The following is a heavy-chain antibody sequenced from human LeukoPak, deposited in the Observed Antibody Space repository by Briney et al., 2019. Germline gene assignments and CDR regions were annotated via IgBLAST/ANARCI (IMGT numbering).Heavy chain of an antibody. CDR3: GRNSGSRGYFDY. J-gene: IGHJ4*02. CDR1: GFTFSSYA. D-gene: IGHD1-26*01. Sequence: GGSLRLSCAASGFTFSSYAMHWVRQAPGKGLEWVAVISYDGSNKYYADSVKGRFTISRDNSKNTLYLQMNSLRAEDTAVYYCGRNSGSRGYFDYWRQGTLVTVSS. CDR2: ISYDGSNK. V-gene: IGHV3-30-3*01.